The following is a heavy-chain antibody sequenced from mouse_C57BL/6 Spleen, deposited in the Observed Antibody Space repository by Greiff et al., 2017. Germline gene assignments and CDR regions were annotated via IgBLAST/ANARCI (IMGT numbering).Heavy chain of an antibody. J-gene: IGHJ4*01. CDR3: VRGFLDAMDY. Sequence: EAGGGLVQPKGSLKLSCAASGFSFNTYAMNWVRQAPGKGLEWVARIRSKSNNYATYYADSVKDRFTISRDDSESMLYLQMNNLKTEDTAMYYCVRGFLDAMDYWGQGTSVTVSS. V-gene: IGHV10-1*01. CDR1: GFSFNTYA. CDR2: IRSKSNNYAT.